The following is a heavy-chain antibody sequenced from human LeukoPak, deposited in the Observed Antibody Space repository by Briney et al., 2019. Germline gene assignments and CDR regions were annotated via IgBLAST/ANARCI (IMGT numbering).Heavy chain of an antibody. Sequence: PGGSLRLSCAASGFSFSSYAMHWVRQAPGKGLEWVSSIRYDGNEKYSADSVKGRFTISRDNSKNMLFLQMNSLRAEDTAIYYCAKGILGRVLNDWGQGSLVTVS. D-gene: IGHD1-1*01. J-gene: IGHJ4*02. CDR1: GFSFSSYA. V-gene: IGHV3-30*02. CDR3: AKGILGRVLND. CDR2: IRYDGNEK.